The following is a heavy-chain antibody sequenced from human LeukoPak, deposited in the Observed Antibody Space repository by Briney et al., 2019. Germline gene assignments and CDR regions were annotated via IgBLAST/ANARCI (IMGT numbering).Heavy chain of an antibody. CDR3: ARVFGSRNAFDY. V-gene: IGHV4-59*01. D-gene: IGHD1-26*01. Sequence: PSETLSLTCTVSGGSLGNYYWSWVRQPPGKGLEWIGYIYYTGSTNYNPSLKSRVTISVDTSKNQFSLKLTSVTAADTAVYYCARVFGSRNAFDYWGQGTLLTASS. CDR2: IYYTGST. J-gene: IGHJ4*02. CDR1: GGSLGNYY.